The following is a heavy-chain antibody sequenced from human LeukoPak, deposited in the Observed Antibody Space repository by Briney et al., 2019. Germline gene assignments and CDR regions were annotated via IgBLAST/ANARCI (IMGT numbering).Heavy chain of an antibody. Sequence: ASVKVSCTASGYTFTSYDINWVRQATGQGLEWMGWMNPNSGNTGYAQKFQGRVTITRNTSISTAYMELSSLRSEDAVEYCGRRGVGISQLLYRSLDIWGKGTMVTVSS. CDR3: RRGVGISQLLYRSLDI. J-gene: IGHJ3*02. D-gene: IGHD2-2*02. CDR1: GYTFTSYD. CDR2: MNPNSGNT. V-gene: IGHV1-8*03.